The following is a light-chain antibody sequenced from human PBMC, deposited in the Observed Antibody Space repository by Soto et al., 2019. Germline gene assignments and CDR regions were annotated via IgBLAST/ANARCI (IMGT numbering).Light chain of an antibody. V-gene: IGKV3-15*01. CDR3: QQYNNWPQT. CDR1: QSVSSN. Sequence: EIMMTQSPATLSVSPGERATLSCRASQSVSSNLAWYQQKPGQAPRLLIYGASTRATGIPARFSGSGSGTEFTLTISSLQSEDIAVYYCQQYNNWPQTFGQGTKVEIK. J-gene: IGKJ1*01. CDR2: GAS.